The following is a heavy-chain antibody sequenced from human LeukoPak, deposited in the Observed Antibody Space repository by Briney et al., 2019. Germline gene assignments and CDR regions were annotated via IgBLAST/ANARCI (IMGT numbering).Heavy chain of an antibody. CDR1: GFTFSGSA. Sequence: GGSLRLSCAASGFTFSGSAMHWVRQASGKGLEWVGRIRSKANSYATAYAASVKGRFTISRDDSKNTAYLQMNSLKTEDTAVYYCARSRTSGWEGLDYWGQGTLVTVSS. D-gene: IGHD6-19*01. V-gene: IGHV3-73*01. CDR2: IRSKANSYAT. J-gene: IGHJ4*02. CDR3: ARSRTSGWEGLDY.